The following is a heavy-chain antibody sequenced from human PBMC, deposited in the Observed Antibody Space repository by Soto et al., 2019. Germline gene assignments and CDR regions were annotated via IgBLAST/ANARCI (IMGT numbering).Heavy chain of an antibody. V-gene: IGHV1-3*01. Sequence: GASVKVSCKASGYTFTSYAMHWVRQAPGQRLEWMGWINAGNGNTKYSQKFQGKVTITRDTSASTAYMELSSLRSEDTAVYYCARVKYSSGWYDYWGQGTLVTVSS. CDR1: GYTFTSYA. D-gene: IGHD6-19*01. J-gene: IGHJ4*02. CDR3: ARVKYSSGWYDY. CDR2: INAGNGNT.